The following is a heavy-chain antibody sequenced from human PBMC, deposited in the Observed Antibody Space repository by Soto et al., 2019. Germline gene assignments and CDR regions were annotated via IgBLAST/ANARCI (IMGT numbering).Heavy chain of an antibody. CDR3: ARSQGRYYYYGMDV. J-gene: IGHJ6*02. CDR1: GGSISSGGYY. Sequence: QVQLQESGPGLVKPSQTLSLTCTVSGGSISSGGYYWSWIRQHPGKGLEWIGYIYYSGSTYYNPSLKVRVTISVDTSKNQFSLKLSSVTAADTAVYYCARSQGRYYYYGMDVWGQGTTVTVSS. V-gene: IGHV4-31*03. CDR2: IYYSGST.